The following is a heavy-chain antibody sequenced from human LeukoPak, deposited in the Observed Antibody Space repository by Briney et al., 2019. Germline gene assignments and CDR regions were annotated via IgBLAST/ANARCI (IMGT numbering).Heavy chain of an antibody. J-gene: IGHJ4*02. V-gene: IGHV3-43*02. CDR3: GTAVRGVIFDSLVDY. Sequence: GGSLRLSCAASGFTFDDYAMHWVRQAPGKGLEWVSLISGDGSSTFYADSLKGRFTFSRDNSKNSLYLQMHSLRTEDTALYFCGTAVRGVIFDSLVDYWGQGTLVTVSS. CDR2: ISGDGSST. D-gene: IGHD3-10*01. CDR1: GFTFDDYA.